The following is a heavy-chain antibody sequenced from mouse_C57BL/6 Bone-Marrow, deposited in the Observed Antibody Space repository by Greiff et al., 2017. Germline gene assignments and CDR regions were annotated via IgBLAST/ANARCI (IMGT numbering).Heavy chain of an antibody. V-gene: IGHV14-4*01. J-gene: IGHJ3*01. CDR3: TTGGYDRRKFFAY. CDR2: IDPENGDT. Sequence: EVQRVESGAELVRPGASVKLSCTASGFNIKDDYMHWVKQRPEQGLEWIGRIDPENGDTEYASKFQGKATITADTSSNTAYLQLSSLTSEDTAVYYCTTGGYDRRKFFAYWGQGTLVTVSA. D-gene: IGHD2-2*01. CDR1: GFNIKDDY.